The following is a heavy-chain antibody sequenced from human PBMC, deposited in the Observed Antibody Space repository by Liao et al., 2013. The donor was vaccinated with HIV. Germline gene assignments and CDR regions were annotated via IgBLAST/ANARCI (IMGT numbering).Heavy chain of an antibody. Sequence: QVQLHLSGPGLVRPSETLSLTCTVSGGSISNYYWTWIRQPAGKRLEWIGRIYSSENTNYNPSLKSRVTMSADTSKNQFSLKLSSVTAADTAVYYCARGPGFFDFWSMSSVHGAFDVWGQGAMVTVSS. CDR3: ARGPGFFDFWSMSSVHGAFDV. V-gene: IGHV4-4*07. J-gene: IGHJ3*01. D-gene: IGHD3-3*01. CDR1: GGSISNYY. CDR2: IYSSENT.